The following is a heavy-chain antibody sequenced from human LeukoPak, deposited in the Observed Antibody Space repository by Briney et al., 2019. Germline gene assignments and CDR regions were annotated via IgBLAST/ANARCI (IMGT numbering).Heavy chain of an antibody. Sequence: PSQTLSLTCTVSGGSISSGSYYWSWIRQPAGKGLEWIGRIYTSGNTNYNPSLKSRVTISVDTSKNQFSLKLSSVTAADTAVYYCASSSLWFGEFWGQGTLVTVSS. CDR1: GGSISSGSYY. J-gene: IGHJ4*02. CDR2: IYTSGNT. V-gene: IGHV4-61*02. D-gene: IGHD3-10*01. CDR3: ASSSLWFGEF.